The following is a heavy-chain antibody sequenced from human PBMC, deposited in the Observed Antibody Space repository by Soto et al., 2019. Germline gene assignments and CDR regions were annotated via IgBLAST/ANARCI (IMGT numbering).Heavy chain of an antibody. CDR2: ISGSGGST. Sequence: GGSLRLSCADSGFSFSSYVMGWVRQAPGKGLEWVSGISGSGGSTYYADSVKGRFTISRDNSKNTLYLQMNSLRAEDTAVYYCVKGDKTWGFLFDSWGQGTLVTVSS. D-gene: IGHD7-27*01. V-gene: IGHV3-23*01. J-gene: IGHJ4*02. CDR1: GFSFSSYV. CDR3: VKGDKTWGFLFDS.